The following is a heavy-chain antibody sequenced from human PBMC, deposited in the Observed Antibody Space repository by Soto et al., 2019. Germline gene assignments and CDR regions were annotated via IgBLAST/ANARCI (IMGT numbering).Heavy chain of an antibody. CDR2: INPSGGST. V-gene: IGHV1-46*01. Sequence: ASVKVSCKASGYTFTSYYMHWVRQAPGQGLEWMGIINPSGGSTSYAQKFQGRVTMTRDTSTSTVYMELSSLRSEDTAVYYCARSLGGSYYDFWSGNHYYGMDVWGQGTTVTVSS. D-gene: IGHD3-3*01. J-gene: IGHJ6*02. CDR1: GYTFTSYY. CDR3: ARSLGGSYYDFWSGNHYYGMDV.